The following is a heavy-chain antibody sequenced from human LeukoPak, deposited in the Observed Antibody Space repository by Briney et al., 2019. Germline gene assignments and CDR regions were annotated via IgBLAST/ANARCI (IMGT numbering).Heavy chain of an antibody. CDR1: GFTFSNAW. J-gene: IGHJ4*02. V-gene: IGHV3-15*01. CDR2: IRSKTDGGTI. Sequence: GGSLRLSCAASGFTFSNAWMAWVRQAPGKGLEWVGRIRSKTDGGTINYAAPVKDRFTISRDDSKDTLYLQMNSLEIEDTAVYFCTTDRTMKGYWGQGTLVTVSS. CDR3: TTDRTMKGY. D-gene: IGHD3-22*01.